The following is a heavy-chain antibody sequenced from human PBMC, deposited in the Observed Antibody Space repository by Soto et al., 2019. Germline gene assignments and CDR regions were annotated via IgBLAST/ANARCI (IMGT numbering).Heavy chain of an antibody. V-gene: IGHV3-30-3*01. CDR3: ARLAPTVDDY. J-gene: IGHJ4*02. CDR2: ISYDGSNK. CDR1: GFTFSSYA. D-gene: IGHD4-17*01. Sequence: QVQLVESGGGVVQPGRSLRLSCAASGFTFSSYAMHWVRQAPGKGLEWVAVISYDGSNKYYADSVKGRFTISRDNSKNPLYLQMNSLRAEDTAVYYCARLAPTVDDYWGQGTLVTVSS.